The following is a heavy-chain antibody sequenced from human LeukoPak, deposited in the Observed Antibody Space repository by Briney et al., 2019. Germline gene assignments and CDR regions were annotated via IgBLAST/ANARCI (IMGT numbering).Heavy chain of an antibody. J-gene: IGHJ5*02. CDR2: IYYSGST. Sequence: VKPSETLSLTCTVSGVSISSYYWSWIRQPPGKGLEWIGYIYYSGSTNYNPSLKSRVTISVDTSKNQFSLKLSSVTAADTAVYYCAREEPITMVRGVMGGNWFDPWGQGTLVTVSS. CDR3: AREEPITMVRGVMGGNWFDP. CDR1: GVSISSYY. V-gene: IGHV4-59*01. D-gene: IGHD3-10*01.